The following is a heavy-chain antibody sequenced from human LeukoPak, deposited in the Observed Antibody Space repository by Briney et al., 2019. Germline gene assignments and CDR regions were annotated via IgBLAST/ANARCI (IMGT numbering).Heavy chain of an antibody. CDR2: IYYSGSP. Sequence: SETLSLTCTVSGGSISSSSYYWGWIRQPPGKGLEWIGSIYYSGSPYYNPSLKSRVTISVDTSKIQFSLKLSSVTAADTAVYYCARRWELLDDAFDIWGQGTMVTVS. D-gene: IGHD1-26*01. J-gene: IGHJ3*02. V-gene: IGHV4-39*01. CDR3: ARRWELLDDAFDI. CDR1: GGSISSSSYY.